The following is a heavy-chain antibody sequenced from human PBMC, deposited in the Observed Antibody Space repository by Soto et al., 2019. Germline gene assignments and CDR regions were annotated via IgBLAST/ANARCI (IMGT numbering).Heavy chain of an antibody. CDR2: IIPIPGTA. J-gene: IGHJ6*02. Sequence: QVQLLQSGAEVKKPGSSAKVSCKASGGTFGSYAISWVRQAPGQGLAWMGGIIPIPGTANYAQKFQGRVTIAADESTSTAYMELSSLRSEDTAVYYCARSQGSSTSLEIYYYYYYGMDVWGQGTTVTVSS. CDR1: GGTFGSYA. CDR3: ARSQGSSTSLEIYYYYYYGMDV. V-gene: IGHV1-69*01. D-gene: IGHD2-2*01.